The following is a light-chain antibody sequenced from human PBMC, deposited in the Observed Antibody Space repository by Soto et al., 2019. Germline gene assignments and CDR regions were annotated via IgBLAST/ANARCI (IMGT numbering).Light chain of an antibody. V-gene: IGLV2-14*01. CDR2: GVT. CDR3: CLYIGATTYV. J-gene: IGLJ1*01. Sequence: QSVLTQPASVSASPGQSITISCTGTSSDVGGYNYVSWYQQHPGKVPKLIIYGVTNRPSGASNRFPGSTSVNSASLTISGLQADDEADYYCCLYIGATTYVFGTGTKVTVL. CDR1: SSDVGGYNY.